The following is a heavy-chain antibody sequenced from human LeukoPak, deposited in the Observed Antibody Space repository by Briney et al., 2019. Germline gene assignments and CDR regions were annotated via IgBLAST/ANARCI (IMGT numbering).Heavy chain of an antibody. V-gene: IGHV3-11*04. CDR3: ALELGYGPFDI. CDR1: GFTFCDYY. D-gene: IGHD5-18*01. J-gene: IGHJ3*02. CDR2: ISSSGSTI. Sequence: PGGSLRLSCAASGFTFCDYYMSWMRQAPGKGLEWVSYISSSGSTIYYADSVKGRFTISRDNAKNSLYLQMNSLRAEDTAVYYSALELGYGPFDIWGQGTMVTVSS.